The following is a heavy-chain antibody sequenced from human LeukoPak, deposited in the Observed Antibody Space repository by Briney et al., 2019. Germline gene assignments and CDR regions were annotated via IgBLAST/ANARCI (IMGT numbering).Heavy chain of an antibody. CDR2: ISGSGGST. CDR1: GFTFSSYA. D-gene: IGHD6-13*01. V-gene: IGHV3-23*01. CDR3: AKDIPAWEQQLATGYFDY. J-gene: IGHJ4*02. Sequence: GGSLRLSCAASGFTFSSYAMSWVRQAPGKGLEWVSAISGSGGSTYYADSVKGRFTISRDNSKNTLYLQMNSLRAEDTAVYYCAKDIPAWEQQLATGYFDYWGQGTLVTVSS.